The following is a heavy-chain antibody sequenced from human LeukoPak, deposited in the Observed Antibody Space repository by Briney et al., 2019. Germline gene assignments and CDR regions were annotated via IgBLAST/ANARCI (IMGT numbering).Heavy chain of an antibody. J-gene: IGHJ4*02. V-gene: IGHV4-34*01. CDR3: ARGGIFGRLQGLFDY. CDR1: GGSFSGYY. D-gene: IGHD4-11*01. Sequence: SETLSLTCAVYGGSFSGYYWSWIRQPPGKGLEWIGEINHSGSTNYNPSLKSRVTISVDTSKNQFSLKLSSVTAAATAVYYCARGGIFGRLQGLFDYWGQGTLVTVSS. CDR2: INHSGST.